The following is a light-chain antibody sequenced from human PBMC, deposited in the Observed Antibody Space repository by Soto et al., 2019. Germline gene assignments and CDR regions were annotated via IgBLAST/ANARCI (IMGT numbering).Light chain of an antibody. CDR2: AAS. Sequence: IQLTQSPSSLSASVGDRVTITCRASQGISSYLVWYQQKPGKAPKLLIYAASTLQSGVPSRVSGSGSGTDFTLTISSLQPEDFATYYCQQLNSFPLPFGGGTKVEIK. V-gene: IGKV1-9*01. J-gene: IGKJ4*01. CDR3: QQLNSFPLP. CDR1: QGISSY.